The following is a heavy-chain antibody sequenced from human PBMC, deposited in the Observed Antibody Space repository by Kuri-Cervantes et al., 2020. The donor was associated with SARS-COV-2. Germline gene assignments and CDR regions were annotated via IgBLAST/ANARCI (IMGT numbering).Heavy chain of an antibody. J-gene: IGHJ3*02. D-gene: IGHD5-18*01. V-gene: IGHV3-30*19. CDR1: GFTFSSYG. CDR3: ARSGYTYGYYFSAFDI. Sequence: GESLKISCAASGFTFSSYGMHWVRQAPGKGLEWVAVISYDGSNKYYADSVKGRFTISRDNSKSTLSLQMNSLRAEDTAVYYCARSGYTYGYYFSAFDIWGQGTMVT. CDR2: ISYDGSNK.